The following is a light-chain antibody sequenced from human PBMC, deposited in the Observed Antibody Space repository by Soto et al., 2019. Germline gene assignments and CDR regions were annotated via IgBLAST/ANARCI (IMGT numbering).Light chain of an antibody. J-gene: IGKJ1*01. Sequence: DIQMTQSPSTLSASVGDRVTITCRASQSISSWLAWYQQKPGKAPKLLIYKASSLESGVPSRFSGSGSGTEFTLTSSSLQPDEFATYYCQQYNIYWTFGQGTKVEIK. CDR2: KAS. V-gene: IGKV1-5*03. CDR1: QSISSW. CDR3: QQYNIYWT.